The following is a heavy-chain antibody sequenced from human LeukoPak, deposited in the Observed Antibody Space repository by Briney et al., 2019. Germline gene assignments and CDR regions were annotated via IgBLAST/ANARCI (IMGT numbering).Heavy chain of an antibody. CDR1: RFFLTIYY. D-gene: IGHD5-12*01. CDR2: ISADGHTK. CDR3: VRAATDSGYMVFDS. V-gene: IGHV3-11*01. Sequence: PGGSLRLSCVASRFFLTIYYMSSVRQTPGKGLDWIATISADGHTKYYADSAEGRFTISRDNAKDSFYLQMNSLRADDAAVYFCVRAATDSGYMVFDSWGHGTLVTVSS. J-gene: IGHJ5*01.